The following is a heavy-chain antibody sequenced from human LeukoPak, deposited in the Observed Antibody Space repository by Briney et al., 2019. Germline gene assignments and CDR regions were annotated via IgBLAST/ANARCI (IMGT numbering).Heavy chain of an antibody. D-gene: IGHD3-10*01. CDR1: GGSISSSRDY. J-gene: IGHJ4*02. CDR3: ARQAITMVRGATPPFDY. CDR2: IYYSGST. Sequence: PSETLSLTCTVSGGSISSSRDYWGWIRQPPGKGLEWIGSIYYSGSTYYNPSLKSRVTISVDTSKNQFSLKLSSVTAADTAVYYCARQAITMVRGATPPFDYWGQGTLVTVSS. V-gene: IGHV4-39*01.